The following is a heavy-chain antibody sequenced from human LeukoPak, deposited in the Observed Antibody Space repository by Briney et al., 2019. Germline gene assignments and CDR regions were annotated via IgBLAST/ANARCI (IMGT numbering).Heavy chain of an antibody. CDR3: ARDCSGSITYYYYYYYMDV. V-gene: IGHV3-7*03. J-gene: IGHJ6*03. CDR1: GFTFSSYW. D-gene: IGHD6-19*01. Sequence: PGGSLRLSCAASGFTFSSYWMSWVRQAPGKGLEWVANIKQDGSEKYYVDSVKGRFTISRDNAKNSLYLQMNSLRAEDTAVYYCARDCSGSITYYYYYYYMDVWGKGTTVTVSS. CDR2: IKQDGSEK.